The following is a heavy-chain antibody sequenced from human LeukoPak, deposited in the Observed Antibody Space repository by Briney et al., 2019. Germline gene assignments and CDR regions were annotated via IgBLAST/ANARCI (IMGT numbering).Heavy chain of an antibody. Sequence: GGSLRLSCAASGFTFRDYYTSWVRQAPGKGLEWVANIKPDGSEKKYVDSVKGRFTISRDNAKNSLYVQMSSLRAEDTAVYYCVKGGAGYDYWGQGTLVTVSS. V-gene: IGHV3-7*01. CDR2: IKPDGSEK. J-gene: IGHJ4*02. D-gene: IGHD6-19*01. CDR3: VKGGAGYDY. CDR1: GFTFRDYY.